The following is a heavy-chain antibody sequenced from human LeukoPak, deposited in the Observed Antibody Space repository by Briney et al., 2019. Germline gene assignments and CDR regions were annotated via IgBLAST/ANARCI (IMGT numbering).Heavy chain of an antibody. V-gene: IGHV6-1*01. CDR1: GDSVSSNSAA. CDR2: TYYRSKWST. J-gene: IGHJ4*02. D-gene: IGHD5-12*01. CDR3: ARESGGARYSGYDPFDS. Sequence: SQTLSLTCAISGDSVSSNSAAWNWIRQSPSRGLEWLGMTYYRSKWSTDYAVSVQGRITINLDTSKNLFSLQLRSVTPDDTAVYYCARESGGARYSGYDPFDSWGQGTLVTVSS.